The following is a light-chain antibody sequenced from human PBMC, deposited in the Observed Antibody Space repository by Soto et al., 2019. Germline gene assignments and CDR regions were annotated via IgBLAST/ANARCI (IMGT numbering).Light chain of an antibody. J-gene: IGLJ3*02. CDR2: EVS. CDR1: SSDVGGYNY. V-gene: IGLV2-14*01. Sequence: QSVLTQPASVSGSPGQSITISCTGTSSDVGGYNYVSWYQQHPGKAPKLMIYEVSNRPSGVSSRFSGSKSGNTASLTISGLQAEDEADYYCSSYTSSSRVFGGGTKLTVL. CDR3: SSYTSSSRV.